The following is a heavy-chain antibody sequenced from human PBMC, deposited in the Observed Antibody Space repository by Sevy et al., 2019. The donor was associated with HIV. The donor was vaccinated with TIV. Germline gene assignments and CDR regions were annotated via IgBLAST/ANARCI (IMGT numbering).Heavy chain of an antibody. D-gene: IGHD2-15*01. J-gene: IGHJ6*02. V-gene: IGHV1-8*01. CDR2: MNPNSGNT. CDR1: GYTFTSYD. CDR3: ARVWGYCSGGSCYYYYGMDV. Sequence: ASVKVSCKASGYTFTSYDINWVRQATGQGLAWMGWMNPNSGNTGYAQKFQGRVTMTRNTSISTAYMELSSLRSEDTAVYYCARVWGYCSGGSCYYYYGMDVWGQGTTVTVSS.